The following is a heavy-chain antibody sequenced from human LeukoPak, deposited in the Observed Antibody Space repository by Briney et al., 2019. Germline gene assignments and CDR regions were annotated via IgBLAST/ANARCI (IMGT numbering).Heavy chain of an antibody. V-gene: IGHV4-4*07. J-gene: IGHJ3*02. Sequence: SETLSLTRTVSGGSISDNYGSWIRQPAGKGLEWIGRIYTSGITNYNPSLKSRVTISVDASKNQFSLKLSSVTAADTAVYYCARVGHSGSYYDAFDIWGQGTMVTVST. CDR2: IYTSGIT. D-gene: IGHD1-26*01. CDR1: GGSISDNY. CDR3: ARVGHSGSYYDAFDI.